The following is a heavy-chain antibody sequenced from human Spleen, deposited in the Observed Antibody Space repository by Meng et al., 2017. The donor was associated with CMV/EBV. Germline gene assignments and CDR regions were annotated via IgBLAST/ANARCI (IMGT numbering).Heavy chain of an antibody. J-gene: IGHJ4*02. V-gene: IGHV3-73*01. CDR3: TSLVVGATTFDY. CDR2: IRSKANSYAT. D-gene: IGHD1-26*01. Sequence: GESLKISCAASGFTFSGSAMHWVRQASGKGLEWVGRIRSKANSYATAYAASVKGRFTISRDDSKNTAYLQMNSLKTEDTAVYYCTSLVVGATTFDYWGQGTQVTVSS. CDR1: GFTFSGSA.